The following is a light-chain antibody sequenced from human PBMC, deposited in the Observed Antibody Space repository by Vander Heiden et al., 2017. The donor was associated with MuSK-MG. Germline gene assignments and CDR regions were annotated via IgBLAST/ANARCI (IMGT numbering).Light chain of an antibody. Sequence: QSALTQPASVSGSPGQSITISCTGTSSDVGAYDYVSWYQQHPGKAPRLMIDDVNNRPSGVSSRFSGSKSGNTASLTISGLQAEDEADYYCSSYTSNSALVFGGGTKM. CDR1: SSDVGAYDY. CDR3: SSYTSNSALV. V-gene: IGLV2-14*03. CDR2: DVN. J-gene: IGLJ2*01.